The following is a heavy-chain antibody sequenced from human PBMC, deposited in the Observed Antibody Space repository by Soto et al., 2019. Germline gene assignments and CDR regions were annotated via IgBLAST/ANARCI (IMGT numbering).Heavy chain of an antibody. Sequence: QVHRVQSGAEVKKPGASVKVSCKASGYTFSLFGINWVRQASGQGLEWMGWISAYSGNTNYAQRFQGRVTMTTDTSTTTAYMELTSLRSDDTAVYYCARHLDNYGIDVWGQGTTVTVSS. CDR1: GYTFSLFG. V-gene: IGHV1-18*01. CDR2: ISAYSGNT. CDR3: ARHLDNYGIDV. J-gene: IGHJ6*02.